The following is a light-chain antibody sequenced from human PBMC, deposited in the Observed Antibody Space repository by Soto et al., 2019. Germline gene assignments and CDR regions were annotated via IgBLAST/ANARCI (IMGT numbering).Light chain of an antibody. CDR3: QQYNSYPIT. Sequence: EIKMSQSPSTLSASVGDRVTITCRASQSISSWLAWYQQKPGKAPKLLIYDASSLESGVPSRFSGSGSGTEFTLTISSLQPDDFATYYCQQYNSYPITFGQGTRLEIK. V-gene: IGKV1-5*01. CDR1: QSISSW. CDR2: DAS. J-gene: IGKJ5*01.